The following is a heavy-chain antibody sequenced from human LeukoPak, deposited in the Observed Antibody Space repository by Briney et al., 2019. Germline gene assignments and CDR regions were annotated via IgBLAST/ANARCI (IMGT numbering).Heavy chain of an antibody. D-gene: IGHD2-21*02. CDR2: INHSGST. CDR1: GGSFSGYY. V-gene: IGHV4-34*01. CDR3: ARSELAYCGGDCYSVGSYFDY. Sequence: SETLSLTCAVYGGSFSGYYWSWIRQPPGKGLEWIGEINHSGSTNYNPSLKSRVTISVDTSKNQVSLRLSSVTAADTAVYYCARSELAYCGGDCYSVGSYFDYWGQGTLVTVSS. J-gene: IGHJ4*02.